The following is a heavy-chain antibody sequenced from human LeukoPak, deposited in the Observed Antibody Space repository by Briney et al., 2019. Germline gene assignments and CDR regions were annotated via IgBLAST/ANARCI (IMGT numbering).Heavy chain of an antibody. Sequence: GGSLRLSCAASGFTFSSYGMSWVRQAPGKGLEWFSSISGSGGTTYYADSVKGRFTISRDNSKNTLYLQMNSLRADDTAVYSCAKDPPTVMANAFHIWGQGTMVTVSS. CDR3: AKDPPTVMANAFHI. J-gene: IGHJ3*02. CDR1: GFTFSSYG. D-gene: IGHD5-18*01. CDR2: ISGSGGTT. V-gene: IGHV3-23*01.